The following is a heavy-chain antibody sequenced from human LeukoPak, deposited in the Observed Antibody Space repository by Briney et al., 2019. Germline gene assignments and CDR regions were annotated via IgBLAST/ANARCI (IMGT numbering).Heavy chain of an antibody. V-gene: IGHV6-1*01. Sequence: QSLSLTCALSRDSGSSHSTGWDWVRQSPSGGLECLGRTYYRSKWYNDYAVSVKSRITINPDTSKNQVSLHLNSVTPEDTAVYYCASGSGTYENWGQGTLVTVSS. CDR1: RDSGSSHSTG. CDR3: ASGSGTYEN. J-gene: IGHJ4*02. D-gene: IGHD3-16*01. CDR2: TYYRSKWYN.